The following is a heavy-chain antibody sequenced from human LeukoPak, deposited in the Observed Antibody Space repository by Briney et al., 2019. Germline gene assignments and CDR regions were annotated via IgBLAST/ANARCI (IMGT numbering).Heavy chain of an antibody. CDR3: AREGGPRGYRYGFWADI. D-gene: IGHD5-18*01. CDR1: GGTFSSYA. Sequence: SVKLSCKASGGTFSSYAISWVRQAPGQGLEWMGRIIPILGIANYAQKFQGRVTITADKSTSTAYMELSSLRSEDTAVYYCAREGGPRGYRYGFWADIWGQGTMVTVSS. V-gene: IGHV1-69*04. J-gene: IGHJ3*02. CDR2: IIPILGIA.